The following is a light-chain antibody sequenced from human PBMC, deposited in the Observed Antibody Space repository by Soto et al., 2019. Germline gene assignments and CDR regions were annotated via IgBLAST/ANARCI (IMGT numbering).Light chain of an antibody. Sequence: DIVLTQSPGTLSLSPGERATLSCRSSQSVSSDYLAWYQQKPGQAPRLLIYGASSRATGIPDRFSGSASGTEFTLTISGLEPEDFAVYYCQQYGRSPTTFGQGTKVDIK. CDR2: GAS. V-gene: IGKV3-20*01. CDR3: QQYGRSPTT. CDR1: QSVSSDY. J-gene: IGKJ1*01.